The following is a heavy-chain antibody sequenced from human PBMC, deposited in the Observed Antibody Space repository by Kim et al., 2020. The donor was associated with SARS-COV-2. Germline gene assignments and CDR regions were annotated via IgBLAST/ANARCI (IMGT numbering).Heavy chain of an antibody. Sequence: STTYIDSVKGRVTISRDNSKYTLYLQMNRLRAEDTAVYYCARVYFITWFDPWGQGTLVTVSA. J-gene: IGHJ5*02. D-gene: IGHD3-10*01. V-gene: IGHV3-66*01. CDR2: ST. CDR3: ARVYFITWFDP.